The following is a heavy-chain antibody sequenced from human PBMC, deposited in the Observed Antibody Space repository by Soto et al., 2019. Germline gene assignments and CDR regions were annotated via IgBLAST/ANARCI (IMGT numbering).Heavy chain of an antibody. V-gene: IGHV4-39*01. D-gene: IGHD6-13*01. CDR2: MYSTGNT. Sequence: QLQLQESGPGLVKPSETLSLTCTVSGDSIRSSSYWGWIRQLPGKGLEWIGSMYSTGNTYYNPSLNSQVTISVDTSKNQFSLNVISVTAADTAVYYCRRSSRYSTDVWGQGTTVTVSS. J-gene: IGHJ6*02. CDR3: RRSSRYSTDV. CDR1: GDSIRSSSY.